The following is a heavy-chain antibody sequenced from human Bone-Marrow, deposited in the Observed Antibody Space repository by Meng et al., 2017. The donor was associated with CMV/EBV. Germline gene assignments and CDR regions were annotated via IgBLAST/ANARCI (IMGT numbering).Heavy chain of an antibody. CDR1: GFTFSSYE. J-gene: IGHJ6*01. Sequence: GESLKISCAASGFTFSSYEMNWVRQAPGKGLEWVSYISSSGSTIYYADSVKGRFTISRDNAKNSLYLQMNSLRAEDTAVYYCARGSAGLSTDYYYYGMAVWGQGTTVTGSS. CDR3: ARGSAGLSTDYYYYGMAV. D-gene: IGHD3-16*02. CDR2: ISSSGSTI. V-gene: IGHV3-48*03.